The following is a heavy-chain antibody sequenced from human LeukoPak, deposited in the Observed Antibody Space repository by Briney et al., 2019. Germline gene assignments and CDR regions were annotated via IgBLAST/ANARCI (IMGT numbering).Heavy chain of an antibody. D-gene: IGHD5-18*01. J-gene: IGHJ4*02. CDR2: IYSGGST. Sequence: GGSLRLSCAASGFTFSSYGMHWVRQAPGKGLEWVSVIYSGGSTYYADSVKGRFTISRDNSKNTLYLQMNSLRAEDTAVYYCAREKLSYGPVDYWGQGTLVTVSS. CDR1: GFTFSSYG. V-gene: IGHV3-NL1*01. CDR3: AREKLSYGPVDY.